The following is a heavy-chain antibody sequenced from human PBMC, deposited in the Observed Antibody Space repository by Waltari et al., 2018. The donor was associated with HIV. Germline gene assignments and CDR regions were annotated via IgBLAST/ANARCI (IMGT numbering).Heavy chain of an antibody. CDR3: VRDDPGYGPIDY. D-gene: IGHD3-10*01. V-gene: IGHV3-7*03. CDR2: IRRARNEK. CDR1: GFVFRVYS. J-gene: IGHJ4*02. Sequence: ESGGGVVKAGGSLSPICDVPGFVFRVYSLTWVRQSPVGGLEWVASIRRARNEKNYVDSVRGRFVISRDNSKSSVYLEMDSLREEDTARYFCVRDDPGYGPIDYWGQGTLVIV.